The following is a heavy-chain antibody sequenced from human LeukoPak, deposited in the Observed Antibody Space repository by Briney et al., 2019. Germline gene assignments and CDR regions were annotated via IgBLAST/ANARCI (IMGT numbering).Heavy chain of an antibody. D-gene: IGHD2-2*02. CDR3: ATYCSHTSCHTGGGFQH. J-gene: IGHJ1*01. Sequence: SQTLSLTCTVSGGSISSGGYFWSWIRQPAGKGLEWIGRIYTSGGTNYNPSLNSRVTVSIDTSTNQFSLRLTSVTAADTAMYYCATYCSHTSCHTGGGFQHWGQGTLVTVSS. V-gene: IGHV4-61*02. CDR1: GGSISSGGYF. CDR2: IYTSGGT.